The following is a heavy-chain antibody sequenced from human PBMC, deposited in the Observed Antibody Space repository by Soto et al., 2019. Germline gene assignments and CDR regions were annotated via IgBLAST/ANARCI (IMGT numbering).Heavy chain of an antibody. J-gene: IGHJ4*02. CDR1: GFTFSNAW. V-gene: IGHV3-15*01. Sequence: EVQLVESGGGLVKPGGSLRLSSAASGFTFSNAWMSWVRQAPGKGLEWVGRIKSKTDGGTTDYAAPVKGRFTISRDDSKNTLYLQMNSLKTEDTAVYYCTTVDTAMVSHDYWGQGTLVTVSS. CDR3: TTVDTAMVSHDY. CDR2: IKSKTDGGTT. D-gene: IGHD5-18*01.